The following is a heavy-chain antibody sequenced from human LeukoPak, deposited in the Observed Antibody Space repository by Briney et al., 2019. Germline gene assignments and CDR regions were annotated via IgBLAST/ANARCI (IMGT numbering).Heavy chain of an antibody. Sequence: SETLSLTCAVYGGSFSGYYWSWIRQPPGKGLEWIGEINHSGSTNYNPSLKSRVTISVDTSKNQFSLKLSSVTAVDTAVYYCARGLGSSGWFGSRAYYFDYWGQGTLVTVSS. CDR1: GGSFSGYY. J-gene: IGHJ4*02. CDR3: ARGLGSSGWFGSRAYYFDY. CDR2: INHSGST. D-gene: IGHD6-19*01. V-gene: IGHV4-34*01.